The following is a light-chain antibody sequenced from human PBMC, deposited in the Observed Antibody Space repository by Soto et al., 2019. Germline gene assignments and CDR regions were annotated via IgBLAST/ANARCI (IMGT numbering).Light chain of an antibody. Sequence: ERVRPQSTATLSVPPGERATLSCRASQSVSSKYLAWYQQKPGQAPRLLIYGTSSRATGISDRFRGSGSGTDFTLTISRLEPEDFAVYYCQQNDSSPSWTFGQGTKVAIK. CDR1: QSVSSKY. CDR3: QQNDSSPSWT. CDR2: GTS. V-gene: IGKV3-20*01. J-gene: IGKJ1*01.